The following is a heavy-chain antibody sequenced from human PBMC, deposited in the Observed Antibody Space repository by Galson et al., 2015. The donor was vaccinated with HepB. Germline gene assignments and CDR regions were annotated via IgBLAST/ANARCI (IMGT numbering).Heavy chain of an antibody. Sequence: SLRLSCAVSGFTFSNYDMHWVRQAPGKGLEWVAVISYDGSNKYSADSVKGRFTISRDNAKSTLYLQMNSLRTEDTAVYFCAKVLDGYSPYFDYWGQGTLVTVSS. J-gene: IGHJ4*02. CDR1: GFTFSNYD. CDR2: ISYDGSNK. D-gene: IGHD5-24*01. CDR3: AKVLDGYSPYFDY. V-gene: IGHV3-30*18.